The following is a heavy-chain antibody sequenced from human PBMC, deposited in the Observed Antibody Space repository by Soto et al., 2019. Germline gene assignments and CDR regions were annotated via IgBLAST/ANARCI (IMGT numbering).Heavy chain of an antibody. CDR3: ARDPGYCTNGVCHFDY. Sequence: GGSLRLSCAASGFTFSSYGIHWVRQAPGKGLEWVAVIWYDGSNKYYADSVKGRFTISRDNSKNTLYLQMNSLRAEDTAVYYCARDPGYCTNGVCHFDYWGQGTLVTVSS. CDR1: GFTFSSYG. D-gene: IGHD2-8*01. CDR2: IWYDGSNK. J-gene: IGHJ4*02. V-gene: IGHV3-33*01.